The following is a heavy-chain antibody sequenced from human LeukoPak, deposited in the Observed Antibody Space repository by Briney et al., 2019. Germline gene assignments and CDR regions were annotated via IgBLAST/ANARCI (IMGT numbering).Heavy chain of an antibody. CDR1: GFPFSSYG. V-gene: IGHV3-33*01. CDR3: ARGLAYGYGYGIDY. D-gene: IGHD5-18*01. Sequence: GGSLRLSCAASGFPFSSYGMHWVRQAPGKGLEWVAIIWFDGSYKYHADSVKGRFTISRDNSKNTLYLQMNGLRAEDTALYYCARGLAYGYGYGIDYWGQGTLVTVYS. J-gene: IGHJ4*02. CDR2: IWFDGSYK.